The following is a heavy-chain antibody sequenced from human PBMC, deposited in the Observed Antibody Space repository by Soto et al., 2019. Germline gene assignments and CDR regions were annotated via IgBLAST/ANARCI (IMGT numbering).Heavy chain of an antibody. D-gene: IGHD3-3*01. CDR2: IYYKGST. J-gene: IGHJ6*02. Sequence: SETLSLTCTVSGGSISSYYWSWIRQPPGKGLEWIGYIYYKGSTNYNPSLKSRITITVDTSKNQFSLKLNSVTAADTAMYYCARLRYDFWRGYYNYYYGMDVWGQGTKVTVAS. CDR1: GGSISSYY. CDR3: ARLRYDFWRGYYNYYYGMDV. V-gene: IGHV4-59*01.